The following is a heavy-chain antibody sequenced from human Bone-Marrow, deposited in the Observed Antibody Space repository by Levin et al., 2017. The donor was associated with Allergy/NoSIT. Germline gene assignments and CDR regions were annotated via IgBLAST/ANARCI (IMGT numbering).Heavy chain of an antibody. CDR1: GGTFTSYV. J-gene: IGHJ6*02. V-gene: IGHV1-69*06. Sequence: ASVKVSCKASGGTFTSYVISWVRQAPGQGLEWMGAIIPLFDTSNYAQKFQGRVTITADKSTGTSYMELSSLRSEDSAVYYCARSYYYDSPGYYYVAYYGMDVWGQGTTVTVSS. CDR3: ARSYYYDSPGYYYVAYYGMDV. D-gene: IGHD3-22*01. CDR2: IIPLFDTS.